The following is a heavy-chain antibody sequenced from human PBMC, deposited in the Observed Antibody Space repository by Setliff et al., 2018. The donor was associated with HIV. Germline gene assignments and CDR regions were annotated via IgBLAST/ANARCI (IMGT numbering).Heavy chain of an antibody. Sequence: SIYTINWVRQAPGKGLEWISYISSSGSSIYYGDSVKGRFAISRDNAKNSLYLQMNSLRAEDTAVYYCAKVATWTGTTYYFESWGQGTLVTVSS. V-gene: IGHV3-48*04. J-gene: IGHJ4*02. D-gene: IGHD1-1*01. CDR3: AKVATWTGTTYYFES. CDR2: ISSSGSSI. CDR1: SIYT.